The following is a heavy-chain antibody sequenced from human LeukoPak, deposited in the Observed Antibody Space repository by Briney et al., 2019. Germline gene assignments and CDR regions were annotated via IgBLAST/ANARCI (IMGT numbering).Heavy chain of an antibody. CDR3: ASQTDFWSGYYIDY. Sequence: PGGSLRLSCAASGFTFSSYAMSWVRQAPGKGLEWVSAISGSGGSTYYADSVKGRFTISRDNSKNTLYLQMNSLRAEDTAVYYCASQTDFWSGYYIDYWGQGTLVTVSS. D-gene: IGHD3-3*01. CDR1: GFTFSSYA. J-gene: IGHJ4*02. CDR2: ISGSGGST. V-gene: IGHV3-23*01.